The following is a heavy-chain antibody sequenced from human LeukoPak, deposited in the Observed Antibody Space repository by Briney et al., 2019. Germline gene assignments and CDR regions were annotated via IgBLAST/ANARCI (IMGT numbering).Heavy chain of an antibody. CDR2: ISGSGGST. CDR1: GFTLSSYA. Sequence: GGSLRLSCAASGFTLSSYAMSWVRQAPGKGLEWVSAISGSGGSTYYADSVKGRFTISRDNSKNTLYLQMNSLRAEDTAVYYCANKGSPGIAAAGPFDYWGQGTLVTVSS. D-gene: IGHD6-13*01. CDR3: ANKGSPGIAAAGPFDY. V-gene: IGHV3-23*01. J-gene: IGHJ4*02.